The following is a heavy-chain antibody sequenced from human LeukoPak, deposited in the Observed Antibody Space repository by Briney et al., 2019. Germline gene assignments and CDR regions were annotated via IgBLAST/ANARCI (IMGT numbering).Heavy chain of an antibody. D-gene: IGHD4-17*01. CDR2: IIPIFGTA. CDR1: GGTFSSYA. V-gene: IGHV1-69*13. CDR3: ARDLRVTVTNSINDY. J-gene: IGHJ4*02. Sequence: ASVKVSCKASGGTFSSYAISWVRQAPGQGLEWMGGIIPIFGTANYAQKFQGRVTITADESTSAAYMELRSLRSDDTAVYYCARDLRVTVTNSINDYWGQGSLVTVSS.